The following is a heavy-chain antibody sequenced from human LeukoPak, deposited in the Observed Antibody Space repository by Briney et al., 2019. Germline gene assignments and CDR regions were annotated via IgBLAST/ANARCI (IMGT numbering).Heavy chain of an antibody. Sequence: ASVKVSCKASGYTFTGYYMHWVRQAPGQRLEWMGWINPNSGGTNYAQKFQGRVTMTRDTSISTAYMELSRLRSDDTAVYYCVRVLPVGASEGWGQGTLVTVSS. V-gene: IGHV1-2*02. CDR3: VRVLPVGASEG. D-gene: IGHD1-26*01. J-gene: IGHJ4*02. CDR1: GYTFTGYY. CDR2: INPNSGGT.